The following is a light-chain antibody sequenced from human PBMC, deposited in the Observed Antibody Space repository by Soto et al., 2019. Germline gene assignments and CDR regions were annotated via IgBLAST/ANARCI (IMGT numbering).Light chain of an antibody. V-gene: IGLV2-11*01. CDR3: CSYAGSYTDV. CDR1: SSDVGGHNY. CDR2: DVT. J-gene: IGLJ1*01. Sequence: QSVLTQPRSVSGSPGQSVTISCTGTSSDVGGHNYVSWYQQHPGKAPQLMIYDVTKRPSGVPDRFSGSKSGSTASLTISGLKAEDEADYYCCSYAGSYTDVFGTGTKLTVL.